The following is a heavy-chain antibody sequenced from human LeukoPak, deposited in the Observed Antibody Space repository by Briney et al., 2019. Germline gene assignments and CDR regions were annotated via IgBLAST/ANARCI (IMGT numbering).Heavy chain of an antibody. D-gene: IGHD3-10*01. CDR3: ARGDYGSGSYPRIFDY. J-gene: IGHJ4*02. Sequence: GRTLRLSCAASGFTLSSYGMYWVRKAPGKGLEWAAVRWYDGSNKYYADSVKGRFTISRDSSKNTVYLQMNSLRAEDTAVYYCARGDYGSGSYPRIFDYWGQGSLVTVSS. V-gene: IGHV3-33*07. CDR1: GFTLSSYG. CDR2: RWYDGSNK.